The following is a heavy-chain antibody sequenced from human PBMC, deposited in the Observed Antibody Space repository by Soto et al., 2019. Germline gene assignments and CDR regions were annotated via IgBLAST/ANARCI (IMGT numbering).Heavy chain of an antibody. Sequence: SETLSLTCTVSGGSISSGGYYWSWIRQHPGKGLEWIGYIYYSGSTYYNPSLKSRVTISVDTSKNQFSLKLSSVTAADTAVYYCARAGLAATPGWFDPWGQGTLVTVSS. CDR1: GGSISSGGYY. CDR2: IYYSGST. V-gene: IGHV4-31*03. D-gene: IGHD2-15*01. J-gene: IGHJ5*02. CDR3: ARAGLAATPGWFDP.